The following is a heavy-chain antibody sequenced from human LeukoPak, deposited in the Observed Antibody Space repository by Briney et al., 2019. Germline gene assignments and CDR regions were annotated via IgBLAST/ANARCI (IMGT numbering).Heavy chain of an antibody. V-gene: IGHV3-30*02. CDR2: IRYDGSNK. Sequence: PGGSLRLSCAASGFTFSSYGMHWVRQAPGKGLEWVAFIRYDGSNKYYADSVKGRFTISRDNSKNTLYLQMNSLRAEDTAVYYCAKDPSDYDILTGHEADPLDYWGQGTLVTVSS. CDR1: GFTFSSYG. D-gene: IGHD3-9*01. J-gene: IGHJ4*02. CDR3: AKDPSDYDILTGHEADPLDY.